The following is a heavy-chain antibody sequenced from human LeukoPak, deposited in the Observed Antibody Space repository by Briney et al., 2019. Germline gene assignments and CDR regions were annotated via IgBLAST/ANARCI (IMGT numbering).Heavy chain of an antibody. D-gene: IGHD2-21*02. CDR3: AKATSYCGGDCQFYFDY. V-gene: IGHV3-23*01. J-gene: IGHJ4*02. CDR1: GFTFSSYG. Sequence: GGSLRLSCAASGFTFSSYGMSWVRQAPGKGLEWVSAISGSGGSTHYADSVKGRFTISRDSSKNTLHLQMNSLRAEDTAVYYCAKATSYCGGDCQFYFDYWGQGTLVTVSS. CDR2: ISGSGGST.